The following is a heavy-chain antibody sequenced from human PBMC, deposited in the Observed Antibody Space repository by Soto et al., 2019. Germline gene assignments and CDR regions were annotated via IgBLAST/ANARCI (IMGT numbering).Heavy chain of an antibody. Sequence: PSQTLSLTCAISGDSVSSNSAAWNWIRQSPSRGLEWLGRTYYRSKWYNDYAVSVKSRITINPDTSKNQFSLQLNSVTPEDTAVYYCARDTRLAVAGTGVYYGMDVWGQGTTVTVSS. CDR1: GDSVSSNSAA. CDR3: ARDTRLAVAGTGVYYGMDV. J-gene: IGHJ6*02. D-gene: IGHD6-19*01. V-gene: IGHV6-1*01. CDR2: TYYRSKWYN.